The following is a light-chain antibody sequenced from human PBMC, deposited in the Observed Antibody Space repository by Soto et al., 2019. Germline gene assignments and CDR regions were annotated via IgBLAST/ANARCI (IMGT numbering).Light chain of an antibody. Sequence: DIQMTQSPSSVSASVGDRVTITCRASQRISNWVAWYQQKPGKAPNLLIYAASTLRSGAPSRFSGSGSGTDFILTISSLQPEDSATYYCQQASSFPFTFGPGTKVDV. V-gene: IGKV1-12*01. J-gene: IGKJ3*01. CDR2: AAS. CDR1: QRISNW. CDR3: QQASSFPFT.